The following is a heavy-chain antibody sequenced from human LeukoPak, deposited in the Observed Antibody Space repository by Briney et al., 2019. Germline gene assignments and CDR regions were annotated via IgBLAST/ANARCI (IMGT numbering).Heavy chain of an antibody. Sequence: ASVKVSCKASGYTFTGCYMHWVRQAPGQGLEWMGWINPNSGGTNYAQKFQGRVTMTRDTSISTAYMELSRLRSDDTAVYYCARGIRFLEWLLSAAFDIWGQGTMVTVSS. CDR1: GYTFTGCY. CDR3: ARGIRFLEWLLSAAFDI. CDR2: INPNSGGT. J-gene: IGHJ3*02. V-gene: IGHV1-2*02. D-gene: IGHD3-3*01.